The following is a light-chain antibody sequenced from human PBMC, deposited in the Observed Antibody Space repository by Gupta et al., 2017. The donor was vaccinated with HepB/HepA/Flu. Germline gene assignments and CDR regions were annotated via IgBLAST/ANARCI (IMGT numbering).Light chain of an antibody. CDR3: TSYRSARM. J-gene: IGLJ3*02. V-gene: IGLV2-14*03. CDR2: DVS. CDR1: SSDVGDHNY. Sequence: SALPQPPPAAWTAVEPIPLACTGISSDVGDHNYVSWYQQYPGKAPKLIIYDVSNRPSGVSNRFSGSKSGNTASLTISGLQAEDEADYYCTSYRSARMFGGGTKLTVL.